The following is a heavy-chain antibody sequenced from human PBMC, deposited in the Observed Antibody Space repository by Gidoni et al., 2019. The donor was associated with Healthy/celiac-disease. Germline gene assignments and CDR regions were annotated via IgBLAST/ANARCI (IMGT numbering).Heavy chain of an antibody. CDR3: ARESHVDIVATGEAFSGYSSGWYHFDY. D-gene: IGHD6-19*01. V-gene: IGHV3-30-3*01. CDR1: GFPFRSYA. J-gene: IGHJ4*02. CDR2: ISYDGSNK. Sequence: QVQLVESGGGVVQPGRSLRLSCAASGFPFRSYAMHWVRQATGQGLEWVAVISYDGSNKYYADSVKGRFTISRDNSKNTLYLQMNSLRAEDTAVYYCARESHVDIVATGEAFSGYSSGWYHFDYWGQGTLVTVSS.